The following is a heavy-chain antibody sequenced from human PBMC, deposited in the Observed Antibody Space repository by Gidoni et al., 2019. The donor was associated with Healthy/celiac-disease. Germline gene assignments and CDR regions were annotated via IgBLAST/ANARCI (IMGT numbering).Heavy chain of an antibody. J-gene: IGHJ4*02. CDR3: ARDRSSGYEIDY. Sequence: EVQLVDSGGGLVKPGESLRLYCAASGFTFSSYSMNWVRQAPGKGLDWVSSISSSSSYIYYADSVKGRFTISRDNAKNSLYLQMNSLRAEDTAVYYCARDRSSGYEIDYWGQGTLVTVSS. D-gene: IGHD5-12*01. V-gene: IGHV3-21*01. CDR1: GFTFSSYS. CDR2: ISSSSSYI.